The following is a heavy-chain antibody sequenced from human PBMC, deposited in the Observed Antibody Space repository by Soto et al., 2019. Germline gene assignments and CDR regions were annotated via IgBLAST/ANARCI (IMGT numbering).Heavy chain of an antibody. J-gene: IGHJ4*02. D-gene: IGHD3-10*01. CDR2: ISGSGGST. Sequence: EVQLLESGGGLVQPGGSLRLSCAASGFTFSSYAMSWVRQAPGKGLEWVSAISGSGGSTYYADSVKGRFTISRDNTKNTLYLQMNSLRAEDTAVYYWAKDVLWFGELFGGRGGFDYWGQGTLVTVSS. V-gene: IGHV3-23*01. CDR3: AKDVLWFGELFGGRGGFDY. CDR1: GFTFSSYA.